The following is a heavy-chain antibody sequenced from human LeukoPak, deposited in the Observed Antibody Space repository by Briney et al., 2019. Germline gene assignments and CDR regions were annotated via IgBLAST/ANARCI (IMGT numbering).Heavy chain of an antibody. V-gene: IGHV3-23*01. CDR3: AKMPRITMVRGVITRHY. D-gene: IGHD3-10*01. Sequence: GGSLRLSCAASGFPFSSYAMSWVRQAPGKGLEWVSAISGSGGSTYYADSVKGRFTISRDNSKNTLYLQMNSLRAEDTAVYYCAKMPRITMVRGVITRHYWGQETQVTVSS. CDR2: ISGSGGST. J-gene: IGHJ4*02. CDR1: GFPFSSYA.